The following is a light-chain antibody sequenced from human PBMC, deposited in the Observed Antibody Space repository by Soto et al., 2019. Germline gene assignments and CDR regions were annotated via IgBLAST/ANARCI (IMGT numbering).Light chain of an antibody. J-gene: IGLJ2*01. CDR3: SSYTTNITPVV. Sequence: QSALTQPASVSGSPGQSITISCTGTSGDIGGYNYVSWYQQHPGKAPKLLISEVTNRPSGVSNRFSGSKSVNTASLTISGLQAEDEADYHCSSYTTNITPVVFGGGTKLTVL. CDR2: EVT. CDR1: SGDIGGYNY. V-gene: IGLV2-14*01.